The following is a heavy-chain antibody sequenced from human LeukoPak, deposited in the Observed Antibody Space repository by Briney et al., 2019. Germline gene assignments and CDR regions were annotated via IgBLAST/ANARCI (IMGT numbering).Heavy chain of an antibody. J-gene: IGHJ4*02. V-gene: IGHV1-24*01. CDR2: FDPEDGET. D-gene: IGHD2-15*01. CDR1: GDTLTELS. CDR3: ATPIGLGRYYQH. Sequence: GASVKVSCKVSGDTLTELSMHWVRQAPGKGLEWMGGFDPEDGETIYAQKFQGRVTMTADTSTDTAYMELSSLRSADTAVYYCATPIGLGRYYQHWGQGTLVTVSS.